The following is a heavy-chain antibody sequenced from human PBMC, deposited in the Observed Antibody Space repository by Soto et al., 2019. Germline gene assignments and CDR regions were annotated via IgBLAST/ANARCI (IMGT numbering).Heavy chain of an antibody. J-gene: IGHJ6*02. Sequence: QVQLVESGGGVVQPGRSLRLSCAASGFTFSGYGMHWVRQAPGKVLEWVALISYDGSNKYYADSVKGRFTNSRDNSKNTLYLQMNSLRAEDAAVYYCAKDKGPYSYGPYGMDVWGQGTTVTVSS. CDR2: ISYDGSNK. CDR3: AKDKGPYSYGPYGMDV. D-gene: IGHD5-18*01. V-gene: IGHV3-30*18. CDR1: GFTFSGYG.